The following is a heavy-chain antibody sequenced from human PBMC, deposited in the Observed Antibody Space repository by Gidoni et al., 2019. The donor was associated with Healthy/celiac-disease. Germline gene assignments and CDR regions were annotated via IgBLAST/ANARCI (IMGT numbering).Heavy chain of an antibody. CDR3: ARGGDELGYCSGGSCYSLDY. D-gene: IGHD2-15*01. CDR2: IIPIFGTA. J-gene: IGHJ4*02. CDR1: GGTFSSCA. V-gene: IGHV1-69*01. Sequence: QVQLVQSGAEVKKPGSSVKVSCKASGGTFSSCAISWVRQAPGQGLEWMGGIIPIFGTANYAQKFQGRVTITADESTSTAYMELSSLRSEDTAVYYCARGGDELGYCSGGSCYSLDYWGQGTLVTVSS.